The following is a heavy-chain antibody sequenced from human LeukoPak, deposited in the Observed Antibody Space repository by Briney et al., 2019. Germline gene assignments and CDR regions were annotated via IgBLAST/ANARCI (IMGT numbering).Heavy chain of an antibody. CDR1: GFTFSGYA. CDR3: AKFYDILTGYIDY. Sequence: GGSLRLSCAASGFTFSGYAMSWVRQSPRQELEWVSAISGGGGTTYYAYYADYVKGRFTISRYNSKNTLYLLINSLRAEDTAVYYCAKFYDILTGYIDYWGQGTLVTVSS. V-gene: IGHV3-23*01. CDR2: ISGGGGTTYYA. D-gene: IGHD3-9*01. J-gene: IGHJ4*02.